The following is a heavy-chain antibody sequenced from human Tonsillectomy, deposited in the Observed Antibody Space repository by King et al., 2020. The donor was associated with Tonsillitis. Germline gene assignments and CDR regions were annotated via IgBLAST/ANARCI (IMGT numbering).Heavy chain of an antibody. CDR1: GYTFTGYY. J-gene: IGHJ5*02. Sequence: VQLVESGAEVKKPGASVKVSCKASGYTFTGYYIHWVRQAPGQGLEWMGWINPNSGGTNYAQKFQGRVTMTRDTSITTDYMELNRLRSDDTAVYYCAGSGVRRGYRYPYNLFAPWGQGTLHTVST. CDR2: INPNSGGT. V-gene: IGHV1-2*02. D-gene: IGHD5-18*01. CDR3: AGSGVRRGYRYPYNLFAP.